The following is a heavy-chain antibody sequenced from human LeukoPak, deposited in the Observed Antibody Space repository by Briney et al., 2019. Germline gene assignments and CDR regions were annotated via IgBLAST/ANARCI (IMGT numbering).Heavy chain of an antibody. D-gene: IGHD4-23*01. CDR3: ARVVVTRHDAFDI. V-gene: IGHV4-34*01. CDR1: GGSFSGYY. CDR2: INHSGST. J-gene: IGHJ3*02. Sequence: SETLSLTCAVYGGSFSGYYWSWIRQPPGKGLEWIGEINHSGSTNYNPSLKSRVTISVDTSKNQFSLKLSSVTAADTAVYYCARVVVTRHDAFDIWGQGTMVTVSS.